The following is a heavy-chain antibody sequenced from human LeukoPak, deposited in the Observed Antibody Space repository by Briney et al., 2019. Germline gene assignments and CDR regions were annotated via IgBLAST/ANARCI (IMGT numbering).Heavy chain of an antibody. V-gene: IGHV1-69*04. CDR1: GGTFSSYA. Sequence: SVKVSCKASGGTFSSYAITWVRQAPGQGLEWMGKIIPILGITNYAQNFQGRVTISADKSTSTAYMELSSLRSEDTAVCYCARPALDEDYYGMDVWGEGTTVTVSS. CDR3: ARPALDEDYYGMDV. D-gene: IGHD6-6*01. J-gene: IGHJ6*04. CDR2: IIPILGIT.